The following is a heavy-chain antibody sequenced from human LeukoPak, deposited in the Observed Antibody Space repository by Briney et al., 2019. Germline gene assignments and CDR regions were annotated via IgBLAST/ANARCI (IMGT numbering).Heavy chain of an antibody. CDR1: GFTFSSYA. Sequence: GGSLRLSCAASGFTFSSYAMSWVRQAPGKGLEWVSAISGSGGSTYYADSVKGRFTISRDNSKNTLYLQMNSLRAEDTAVYYCAKERVAARTHQNWFDPWGQGTLVTVSS. CDR3: AKERVAARTHQNWFDP. J-gene: IGHJ5*02. CDR2: ISGSGGST. D-gene: IGHD6-6*01. V-gene: IGHV3-23*01.